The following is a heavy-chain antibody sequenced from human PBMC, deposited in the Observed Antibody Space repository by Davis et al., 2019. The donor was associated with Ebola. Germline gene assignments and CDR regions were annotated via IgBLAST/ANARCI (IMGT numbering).Heavy chain of an antibody. CDR3: AKSGLSFGVVKYHYGMDV. V-gene: IGHV3-23*01. CDR2: VSGSGDTT. D-gene: IGHD3-3*01. CDR1: GFTFNRYA. J-gene: IGHJ6*04. Sequence: GESLKISCAASGFTFNRYAMTWVRQAPGKGLEWVSTVSGSGDTTYYADSVRGRFTISRDNSKKTLYLQMNSLRAEDTAVYYCAKSGLSFGVVKYHYGMDVWGKGTTVTVSS.